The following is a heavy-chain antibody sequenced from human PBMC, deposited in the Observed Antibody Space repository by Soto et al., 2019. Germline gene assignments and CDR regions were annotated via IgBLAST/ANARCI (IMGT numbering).Heavy chain of an antibody. Sequence: SLRLSCAASRFSFSDYYMTWIRQAPGKGLESVSYISSSGTTIFYADSVKGRFTISRDNAKKSLYLQMNSLRAEDTAVYYCASQDVVGATSRYWGQGTLVTVS. V-gene: IGHV3-11*01. D-gene: IGHD1-26*01. CDR2: ISSSGTTI. CDR3: ASQDVVGATSRY. CDR1: RFSFSDYY. J-gene: IGHJ4*02.